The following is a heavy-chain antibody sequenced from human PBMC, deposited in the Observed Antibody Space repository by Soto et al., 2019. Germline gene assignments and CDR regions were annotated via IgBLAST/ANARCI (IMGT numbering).Heavy chain of an antibody. J-gene: IGHJ5*02. D-gene: IGHD3-3*01. CDR3: TTERFPPDFWSGLLAWFDP. Sequence: GGSLRLSCAASGFTFSNAWMSWVRQAPGKGLEWVGRIKSKTDGGTTDYAAPVKGRFTISRDDSKNTLYLQMNSLKTEDTAVYYCTTERFPPDFWSGLLAWFDPWGQGTLVTVSS. V-gene: IGHV3-15*01. CDR1: GFTFSNAW. CDR2: IKSKTDGGTT.